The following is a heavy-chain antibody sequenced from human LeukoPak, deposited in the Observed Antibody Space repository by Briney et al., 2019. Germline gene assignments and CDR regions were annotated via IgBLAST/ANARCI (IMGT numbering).Heavy chain of an antibody. V-gene: IGHV1-46*01. CDR1: GYTFTSYY. CDR3: ARDGRGYSGYETYYYYMDV. CDR2: INPSGGST. J-gene: IGHJ6*03. Sequence: ASVKVPCKASGYTFTSYYMHWVRQAPGQGLEWMGIINPSGGSTSYAQKFQGRVTMTRDMSTSTVYMELSSLRSEDTAVYYCARDGRGYSGYETYYYYMDVWGKGTTVTVSS. D-gene: IGHD5-12*01.